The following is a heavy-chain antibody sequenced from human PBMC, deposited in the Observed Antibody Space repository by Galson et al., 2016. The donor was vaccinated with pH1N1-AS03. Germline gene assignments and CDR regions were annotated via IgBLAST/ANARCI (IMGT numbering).Heavy chain of an antibody. V-gene: IGHV3-23*01. J-gene: IGHJ4*02. CDR2: ISGSGTRT. Sequence: SLRLSCAASEFTFSHYGMGWVRQAPGKGLEWVSSISGSGTRTFYADSVKGRFSISRDNSNNTLSLQMNALRADDTAVYYCARTPRVGAPYFFDYWGQGALVTVSS. CDR1: EFTFSHYG. D-gene: IGHD1-26*01. CDR3: ARTPRVGAPYFFDY.